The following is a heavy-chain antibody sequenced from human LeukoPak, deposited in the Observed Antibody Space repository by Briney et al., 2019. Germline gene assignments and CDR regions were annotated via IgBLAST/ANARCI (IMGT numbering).Heavy chain of an antibody. V-gene: IGHV4-59*08. CDR1: GGSISSYY. CDR2: ISYSGNT. CDR3: ARQGGYIAPLAF. J-gene: IGHJ4*02. D-gene: IGHD6-13*01. Sequence: KPSETLSLTCTVSGGSISSYYWSWIRQPPGKGLEWIGYISYSGNTNYNPSLKSRVTILVDTSKNQFSLKLSSVTAAATAVYYCARQGGYIAPLAFWGQGTLVTVSA.